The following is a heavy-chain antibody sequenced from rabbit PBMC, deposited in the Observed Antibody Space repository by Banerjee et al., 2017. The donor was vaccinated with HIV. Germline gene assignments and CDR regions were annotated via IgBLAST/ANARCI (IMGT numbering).Heavy chain of an antibody. J-gene: IGHJ4*01. D-gene: IGHD4-2*01. Sequence: QEQLEESGGDLVKPEGSLTLSCKASGFTLSSYWMCWVRQAPGKGLEWIACIDTGSGSTYYASWVNGRFTISKTSSTTVTLQMTSLTAADTATYFCAKNAGSADNLWGQGTLVTVS. CDR1: GFTLSSYW. CDR2: IDTGSGST. CDR3: AKNAGSADNL. V-gene: IGHV1S45*01.